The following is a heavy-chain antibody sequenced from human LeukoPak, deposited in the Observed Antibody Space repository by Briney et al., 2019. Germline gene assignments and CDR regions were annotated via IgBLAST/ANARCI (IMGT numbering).Heavy chain of an antibody. CDR2: ISGGGGST. V-gene: IGHV3-23*01. CDR1: GFTFSSYA. J-gene: IGHJ4*02. D-gene: IGHD3-10*01. Sequence: PGGSLRLSCAASGFTFSSYAMSWVRQAPGEGLEWVSAISGGGGSTYYADSVKGRFTISRDNSKNTLYLQMNSLRAEDTAVYYCAKDRAYGSGSYFGYWGQGTLVTVSS. CDR3: AKDRAYGSGSYFGY.